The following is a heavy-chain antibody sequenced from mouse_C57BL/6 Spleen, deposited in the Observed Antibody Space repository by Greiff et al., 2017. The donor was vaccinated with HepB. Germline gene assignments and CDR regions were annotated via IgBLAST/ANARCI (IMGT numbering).Heavy chain of an antibody. V-gene: IGHV1-82*01. CDR2: IYPGDGDT. CDR1: GYAFSSSW. J-gene: IGHJ4*01. CDR3: ARGAAHVPYAMDY. D-gene: IGHD3-2*02. Sequence: QVQLQQSGPELVKPGASVKISCKASGYAFSSSWMNWVKQRPGKGLEWIGRIYPGDGDTNYNGKFKGRATLTADNASSTAYMQLSSLTSEDSAVYFCARGAAHVPYAMDYWGQGTSVTVSS.